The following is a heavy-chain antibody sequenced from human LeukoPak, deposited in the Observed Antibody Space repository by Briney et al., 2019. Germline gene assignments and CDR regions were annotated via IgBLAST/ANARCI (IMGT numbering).Heavy chain of an antibody. Sequence: PSETLSLTCTVSGGSISSSSYYWGWLRQPPGKGLEWIGSIYYSGSTYYNPSLKSRVTISVDTSKNQFSLKLSSVTAADTAVYYCARGHRWLQLGDYFDYWGQGTLVTVSS. CDR1: GGSISSSSYY. D-gene: IGHD5-24*01. J-gene: IGHJ4*02. CDR3: ARGHRWLQLGDYFDY. CDR2: IYYSGST. V-gene: IGHV4-39*07.